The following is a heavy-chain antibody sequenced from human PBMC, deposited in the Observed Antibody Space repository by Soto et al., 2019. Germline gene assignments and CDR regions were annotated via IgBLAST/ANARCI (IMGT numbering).Heavy chain of an antibody. J-gene: IGHJ5*02. CDR1: GGTFSTYA. V-gene: IGHV1-69*13. CDR2: IIPIFGSA. Sequence: SVKVSCKASGGTFSTYAISWVRQAPGQGLEWMGGIIPIFGSANYAQKFQGRVTITADESTSTAYMELSSLRPEDTAVYYWTRRKYTGYDSSWFDPWGQGTLVTVSS. CDR3: TRRKYTGYDSSWFDP. D-gene: IGHD5-12*01.